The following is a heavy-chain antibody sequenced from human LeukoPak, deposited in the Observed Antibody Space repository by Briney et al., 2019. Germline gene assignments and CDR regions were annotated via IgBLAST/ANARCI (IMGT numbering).Heavy chain of an antibody. D-gene: IGHD1-14*01. CDR3: AKPARTDYVDY. CDR1: GFTFSSYA. CDR2: ISGSGGRT. J-gene: IGHJ4*02. V-gene: IGHV3-23*01. Sequence: GGSLRLSCAASGFTFSSYAMSWVRQARGKGLEWVSAISGSGGRTYYADSVKGRLTIPRDNYKNKLYLQMNSLRAEDTAVYYCAKPARTDYVDYWGQGTLVTVST.